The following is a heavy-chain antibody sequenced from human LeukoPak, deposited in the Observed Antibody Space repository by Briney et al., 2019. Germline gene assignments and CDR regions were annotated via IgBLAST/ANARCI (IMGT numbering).Heavy chain of an antibody. CDR1: GGSISSSSYY. Sequence: SETLSLTCTVSGGSISSSSYYWGWIRQPPGKGLEWIGSIYYSGSTYYNPSLKSRVTISVDTSKNQLSLKLSSVTAADTAVYYCARRGIAVAEIDYWGQGTLVTVSS. CDR2: IYYSGST. V-gene: IGHV4-39*01. CDR3: ARRGIAVAEIDY. D-gene: IGHD6-19*01. J-gene: IGHJ4*02.